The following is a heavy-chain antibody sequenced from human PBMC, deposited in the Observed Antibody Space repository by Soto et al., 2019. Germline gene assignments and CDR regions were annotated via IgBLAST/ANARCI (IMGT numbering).Heavy chain of an antibody. CDR3: AKAAGVWWPRFNY. V-gene: IGHV3-23*01. Sequence: PGGSLRLSCAASGFTFSTYAMIWVRQAPGKGLEWVSGISGSGGSTYYADSVKGRFTISRDNSKNTLYLQMNGLRAEDTAVYYCAKAAGVWWPRFNYWGQGTLVTVSS. D-gene: IGHD3-16*01. J-gene: IGHJ4*02. CDR2: ISGSGGST. CDR1: GFTFSTYA.